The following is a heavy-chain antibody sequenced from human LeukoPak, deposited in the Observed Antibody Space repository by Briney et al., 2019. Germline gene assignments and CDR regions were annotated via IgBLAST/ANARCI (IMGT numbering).Heavy chain of an antibody. CDR3: ARGPHLEDAFDI. CDR2: IRYDGSDK. CDR1: RFTFNNYG. D-gene: IGHD1-1*01. V-gene: IGHV3-30*02. J-gene: IGHJ3*02. Sequence: GSLRLSCAASRFTFNNYGMHWVRQAPGKGLEWVAFIRYDGSDKYYSDSVKGRFAISRDNSKNTLYLQMNSLRAEDTAVYYCARGPHLEDAFDIWGQGTMVTVSS.